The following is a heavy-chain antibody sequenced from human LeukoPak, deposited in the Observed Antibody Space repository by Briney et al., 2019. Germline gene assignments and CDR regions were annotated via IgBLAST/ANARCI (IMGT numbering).Heavy chain of an antibody. Sequence: GGSLRLSCAASGFGFSSYSMNWVRQAPGKGLEWVSYISHTGSTMSYADSVRGRFTISRDNARNSLHLQMNSLRAEDTAVYYCARHGYDTGGYQAYFDHWGQGILVTVSS. CDR3: ARHGYDTGGYQAYFDH. D-gene: IGHD2-8*02. CDR1: GFGFSSYS. V-gene: IGHV3-48*04. J-gene: IGHJ4*02. CDR2: ISHTGSTM.